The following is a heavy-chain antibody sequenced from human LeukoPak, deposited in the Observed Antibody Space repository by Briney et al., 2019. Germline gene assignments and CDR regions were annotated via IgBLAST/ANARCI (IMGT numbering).Heavy chain of an antibody. CDR3: ARDPTLVRGYSYGLLGQFDY. J-gene: IGHJ4*02. D-gene: IGHD5-18*01. CDR1: GFTLSSYW. CDR2: INTDGSST. V-gene: IGHV3-74*01. Sequence: GGSLRLSCAASGFTLSSYWMHWVRQAPGKGLVWVSRINTDGSSTSYADSVKGRFTISRDNAKNTLYLQMNSLRAEDTAVYYCARDPTLVRGYSYGLLGQFDYWGQGTLVTVSS.